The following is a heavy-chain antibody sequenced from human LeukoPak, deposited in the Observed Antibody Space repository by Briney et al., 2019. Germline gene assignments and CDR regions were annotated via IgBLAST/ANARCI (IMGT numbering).Heavy chain of an antibody. CDR2: RWHDGSKI. Sequence: GGSLRLSCAASELILSNYAMHWVRQAPGRGLEWVAIRWHDGSKIYYADSVEGRFTISRDSAKNTLDLQMNSLTLEDTAVYYCAREESGGYSLDSWGQGTLVTVSS. CDR3: AREESGGYSLDS. J-gene: IGHJ4*02. CDR1: ELILSNYA. D-gene: IGHD3-22*01. V-gene: IGHV3-33*01.